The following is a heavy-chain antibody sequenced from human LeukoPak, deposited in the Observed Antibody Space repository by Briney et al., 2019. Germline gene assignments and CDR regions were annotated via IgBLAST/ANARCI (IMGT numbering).Heavy chain of an antibody. CDR3: ARQGGDYFDY. V-gene: IGHV4-38-2*02. D-gene: IGHD1-26*01. CDR1: GYSISSGYY. Sequence: PSETLSLTCTVSGYSISSGYYWGWVRQPPGKGLEWIGSIYHSGSTYYNPSLKSRVTISVDTSKNQFSLKRSSVTAADTAVYYVARQGGDYFDYWGQGTLVTVSS. J-gene: IGHJ4*02. CDR2: IYHSGST.